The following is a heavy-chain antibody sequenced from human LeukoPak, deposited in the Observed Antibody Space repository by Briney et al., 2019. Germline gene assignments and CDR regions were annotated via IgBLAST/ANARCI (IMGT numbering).Heavy chain of an antibody. J-gene: IGHJ5*02. V-gene: IGHV1-69*05. Sequence: SVKLSCKASGGTFSSCAISWVRHAPGQGLEWMGGIIPIFGRANYAQKFQGRVTITTAESTSTAYMELSSLRSEDTAVYYCAREDPYSSSLFDPWGQGTLVTVSS. CDR3: AREDPYSSSLFDP. D-gene: IGHD6-13*01. CDR2: IIPIFGRA. CDR1: GGTFSSCA.